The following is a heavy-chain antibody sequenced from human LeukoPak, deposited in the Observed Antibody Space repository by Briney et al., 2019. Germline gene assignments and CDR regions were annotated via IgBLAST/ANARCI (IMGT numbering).Heavy chain of an antibody. CDR1: GGSISSSSYY. CDR2: IYSSGST. CDR3: ARIVVADFDY. V-gene: IGHV4-39*01. J-gene: IGHJ4*02. D-gene: IGHD3-22*01. Sequence: PSETLSLTCTVSGGSISSSSYYWGWIRQPPGKGLEWIGGIYSSGSTYYNPSLKSRVTISVDTSKNQFSLKLSSVTAADTAVYHCARIVVADFDYWGQGTLVTVSS.